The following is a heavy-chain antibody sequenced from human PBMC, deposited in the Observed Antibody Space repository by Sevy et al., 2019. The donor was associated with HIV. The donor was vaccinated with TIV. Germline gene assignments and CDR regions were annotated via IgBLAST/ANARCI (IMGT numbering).Heavy chain of an antibody. J-gene: IGHJ4*02. Sequence: GGSLRLSCAASGFSVSTHAMHWVRQAPGKGLEWVALISHDGSSKYYADSVKGRLPISRDNSKNTLDLQMSSLRPDDTAVYYCKRDAGYSTGWYPSDYWGQGTLVTVSS. CDR1: GFSVSTHA. D-gene: IGHD6-19*01. V-gene: IGHV3-30-3*01. CDR2: ISHDGSSK. CDR3: KRDAGYSTGWYPSDY.